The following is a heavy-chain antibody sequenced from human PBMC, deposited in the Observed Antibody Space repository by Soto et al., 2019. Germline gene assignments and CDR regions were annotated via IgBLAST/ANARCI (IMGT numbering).Heavy chain of an antibody. D-gene: IGHD3-10*01. J-gene: IGHJ4*02. CDR1: GGSISSGGYY. CDR2: IYYSGST. V-gene: IGHV4-31*03. Sequence: QVQLQESGPGLVKPSQTLSLTCTVSGGSISSGGYYWSWIRQHPGKGLEWIGYIYYSGSTYYNPSLKSRVTVSVDTSQNQYSLKLSSVTAADTAVYYCARAAPGGGYFDYWGQGTLVTVSS. CDR3: ARAAPGGGYFDY.